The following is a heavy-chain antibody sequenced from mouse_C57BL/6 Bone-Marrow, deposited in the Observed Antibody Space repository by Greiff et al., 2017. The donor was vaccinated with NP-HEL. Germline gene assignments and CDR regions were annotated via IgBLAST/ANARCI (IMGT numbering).Heavy chain of an antibody. CDR2: IDPENGDT. Sequence: EVHLVESGAELVRPGASVKLSCTASGFNIKDDYMHWVKQRPEQGLEWIGWIDPENGDTEYASKFQGKATITADTSSNTAYLQLSSLTSEDTAVYYCTTFYDYWGQGTTLTVSS. CDR3: TTFYDY. CDR1: GFNIKDDY. J-gene: IGHJ2*01. V-gene: IGHV14-4*01.